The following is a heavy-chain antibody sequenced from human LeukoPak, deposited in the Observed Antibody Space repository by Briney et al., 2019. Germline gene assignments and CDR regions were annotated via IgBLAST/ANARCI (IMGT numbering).Heavy chain of an antibody. CDR1: GGSIRRTTYY. D-gene: IGHD3-22*01. V-gene: IGHV4-39*01. CDR3: ARQVGYFDSYPYYTAV. Sequence: SESLCLTCTVSGGSIRRTTYYWGWIRQPRGKGLGWIGDISDRVRPYTNPSLKSRVTISVDTSRSQFFLKMSSVTAADTAIYYSARQVGYFDSYPYYTAVWGKGTTVTVSS. CDR2: ISDRVRP. J-gene: IGHJ6*03.